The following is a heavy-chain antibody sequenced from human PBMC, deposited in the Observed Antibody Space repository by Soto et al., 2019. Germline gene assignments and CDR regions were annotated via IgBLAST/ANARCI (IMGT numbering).Heavy chain of an antibody. CDR2: ISPYNTHG. CDR1: RYTFTDYG. D-gene: IGHD2-2*01. CDR3: ATRSTNWGRSYWYFDL. J-gene: IGHJ2*01. Sequence: QVQLLQSGPDVKKPGASVTVSCKASRYTFTDYGVIWVRQAPGQGLEWMGWISPYNTHGKYAQTVQGRLTMTTDTSTSTAYMELSNLRSDDTAIYYCATRSTNWGRSYWYFDLWGRGTLVTVSS. V-gene: IGHV1-18*01.